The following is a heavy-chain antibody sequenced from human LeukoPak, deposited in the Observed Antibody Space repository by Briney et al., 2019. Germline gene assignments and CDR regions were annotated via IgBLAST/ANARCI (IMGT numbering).Heavy chain of an antibody. CDR3: AKNYGDYDYYYYGMDV. CDR2: ISSSGSTT. Sequence: GGSLRLSCAASGFTFSDYYMSWIRQAPGKGLEWVSYISSSGSTTYYADSVKGRFTISRDNAKNSLYLQMNSLRAEDTALYYCAKNYGDYDYYYYGMDVWGQGTTVTVSS. V-gene: IGHV3-11*01. J-gene: IGHJ6*02. D-gene: IGHD4-17*01. CDR1: GFTFSDYY.